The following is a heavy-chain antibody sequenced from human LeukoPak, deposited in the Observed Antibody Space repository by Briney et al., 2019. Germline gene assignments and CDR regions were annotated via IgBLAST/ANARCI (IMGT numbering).Heavy chain of an antibody. CDR2: IGTAGDT. V-gene: IGHV3-13*01. CDR1: GFTFSSYV. CDR3: ARGSFGAFDI. J-gene: IGHJ3*02. D-gene: IGHD3-9*01. Sequence: GGSLRLSCAASGFTFSSYVMHWVRQATGKGLEWVSGIGTAGDTYYPGSVKGRFTISRENAKNSLYLQMNSLRAGDTAVYYCARGSFGAFDIWGQGTTVTVSS.